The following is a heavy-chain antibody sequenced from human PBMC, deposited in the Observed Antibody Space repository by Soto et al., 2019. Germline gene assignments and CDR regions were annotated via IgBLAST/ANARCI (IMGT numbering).Heavy chain of an antibody. V-gene: IGHV1-18*04. J-gene: IGHJ6*02. CDR3: SRARDCTSPNCYNHYSNGMDM. CDR1: GYTFTKYG. Sequence: QEQLVQSGGEVKKPRASVRVSCKASGYTFTKYGITWVRQAPGQGLEWMGWIGVYNGKTNYARKLQGRVIMTADTSASTAYMELRNLRSDDPSLYYCSRARDCTSPNCYNHYSNGMDMWGQGTPVSVSS. D-gene: IGHD2-2*02. CDR2: IGVYNGKT.